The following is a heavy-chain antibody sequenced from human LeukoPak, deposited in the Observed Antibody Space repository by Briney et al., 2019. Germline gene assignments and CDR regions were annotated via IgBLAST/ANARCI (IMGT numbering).Heavy chain of an antibody. CDR2: ISSSSGYI. V-gene: IGHV3-21*01. J-gene: IGHJ4*02. CDR1: GFTFSSYS. CDR3: ARGGSGSFDF. D-gene: IGHD1-26*01. Sequence: GGSLRLSCAASGFTFSSYSMNWVRQAPGKGLEWVSSISSSSGYIYYADSVKGRFTISRDNAKNSLYLQMNSLRAEDTAVYYCARGGSGSFDFWGQGTLVTVSS.